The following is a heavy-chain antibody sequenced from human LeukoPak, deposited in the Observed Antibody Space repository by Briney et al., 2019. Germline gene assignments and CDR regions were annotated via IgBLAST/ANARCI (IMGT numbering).Heavy chain of an antibody. J-gene: IGHJ4*02. D-gene: IGHD3-22*01. CDR3: ATDPPRYYDSSGYHY. CDR2: FDPEDGET. V-gene: IGHV1-24*01. Sequence: ASVKVSCKASGGTFSSYAISWVRRAPGKGLEWMGGFDPEDGETIYAQKFQGRVTMTEDTSTDTAYMELSSLRSEDTAVYYCATDPPRYYDSSGYHYWGQGTLVTVSS. CDR1: GGTFSSYA.